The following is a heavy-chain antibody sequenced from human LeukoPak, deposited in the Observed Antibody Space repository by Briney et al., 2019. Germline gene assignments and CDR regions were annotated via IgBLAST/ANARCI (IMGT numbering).Heavy chain of an antibody. V-gene: IGHV3-11*01. CDR3: ARVLDGYYELVLDV. CDR2: ISSSGSTI. J-gene: IGHJ6*02. CDR1: GFTFSDYY. D-gene: IGHD5-18*01. Sequence: GGSLRLSCAASGFTFSDYYMNWIRQAPGKGLEWVSYISSSGSTIYYADSVKGRFTISRDNAKNSLYLQMNSLRAEDTAVYYCARVLDGYYELVLDVWVRGTTVIVSS.